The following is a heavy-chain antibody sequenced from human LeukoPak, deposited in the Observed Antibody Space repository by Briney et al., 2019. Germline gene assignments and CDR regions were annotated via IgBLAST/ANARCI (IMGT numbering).Heavy chain of an antibody. D-gene: IGHD3-9*01. J-gene: IGHJ4*02. V-gene: IGHV4-34*01. Sequence: PSETLSLTCAVYGGSFSGYYWSWIRQPPGKGLEWIGEINHSGSTNYNPSLKSRVTISVDTSKNQFSLKLSSVTAADTAVYYCARGRSYALRYFDWLHYIDYWGQGTLVTVSS. CDR2: INHSGST. CDR1: GGSFSGYY. CDR3: ARGRSYALRYFDWLHYIDY.